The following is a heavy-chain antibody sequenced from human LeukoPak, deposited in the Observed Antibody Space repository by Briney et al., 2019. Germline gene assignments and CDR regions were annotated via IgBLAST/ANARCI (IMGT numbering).Heavy chain of an antibody. D-gene: IGHD2-8*01. V-gene: IGHV3-23*01. J-gene: IGHJ6*02. CDR2: ISGSGGST. CDR1: GLTFGSYA. CDR3: ARGSQNGYYYYGMDV. Sequence: PGGSLRLSCAASGLTFGSYAMSWVRQAPGKGLEWVSAISGSGGSTYYADSVKGRFTISRDSSKNTLYLQMNSPRADDTAVYYCARGSQNGYYYYGMDVWGQGTTVTVSS.